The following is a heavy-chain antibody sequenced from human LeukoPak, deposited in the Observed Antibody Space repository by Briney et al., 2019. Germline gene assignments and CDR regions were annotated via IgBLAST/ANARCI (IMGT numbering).Heavy chain of an antibody. D-gene: IGHD1-26*01. Sequence: PGGSLRLSCAASGFTVSSNYMSWVRQAPGKGLEWVSVIYSGGSTYYADSVKGRFTISRDNSKNTLYLQMNSLRAEDTALYYCARASSLSQRAFDIWGQGTMVTVSS. J-gene: IGHJ3*02. CDR2: IYSGGST. CDR1: GFTVSSNY. CDR3: ARASSLSQRAFDI. V-gene: IGHV3-53*01.